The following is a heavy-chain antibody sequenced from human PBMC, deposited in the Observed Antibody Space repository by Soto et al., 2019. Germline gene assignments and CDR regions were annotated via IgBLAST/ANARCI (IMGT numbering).Heavy chain of an antibody. CDR2: INPNSGGT. Sequence: ASVKVSCKASGYTFSDYYIHWVRQAPGQGLEWMGWINPNSGGTKYAPKFQGGVTMTRDTSITTAYVELSRLRSGDTAVYYCAREQATAKPEGVDFWGQGTLVTVYS. D-gene: IGHD1-1*01. CDR1: GYTFSDYY. J-gene: IGHJ4*02. CDR3: AREQATAKPEGVDF. V-gene: IGHV1-2*02.